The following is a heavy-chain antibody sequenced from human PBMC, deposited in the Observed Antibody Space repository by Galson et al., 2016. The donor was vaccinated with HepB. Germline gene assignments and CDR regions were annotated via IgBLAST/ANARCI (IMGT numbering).Heavy chain of an antibody. Sequence: SLRLSCEASGLTFNDYVMHWVRQPPGKGPVWVSCISHDGTYTRYAGSVKGRFTISRDNAKNILFLQMNTLGAEDTAVYYCVGDVNYKIDYWGLGTQVTVSS. CDR1: GLTFNDYV. D-gene: IGHD1-7*01. V-gene: IGHV3-74*01. J-gene: IGHJ4*02. CDR3: VGDVNYKIDY. CDR2: ISHDGTYT.